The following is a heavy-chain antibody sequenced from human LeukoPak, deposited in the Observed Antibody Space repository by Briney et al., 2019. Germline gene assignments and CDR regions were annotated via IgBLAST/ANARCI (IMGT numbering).Heavy chain of an antibody. Sequence: PSETLSLTCTVSGASISTYYWSWIRQPAGKGLEWIGRIYTSGSTNYNPSLKSRVTLSVDTSKNQYSLKLNSVTAADTAVYYCASSEVPTVTTFLYYYYYYYMDVWGKGTTVTVSS. CDR2: IYTSGST. J-gene: IGHJ6*03. CDR1: GASISTYY. CDR3: ASSEVPTVTTFLYYYYYYYMDV. V-gene: IGHV4-4*07. D-gene: IGHD4-17*01.